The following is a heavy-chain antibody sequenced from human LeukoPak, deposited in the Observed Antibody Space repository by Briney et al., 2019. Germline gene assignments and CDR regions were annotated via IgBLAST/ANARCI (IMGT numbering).Heavy chain of an antibody. CDR3: RGDSSN. Sequence: PGGSLRLSCAASGFTVSSNYMNWVRQAPGKGLEWVSLIYSGDITCYADSVKGRFTISRDNSKNTLYLQMHSLRAEDTAVYYCRGDSSNWGQGTLVTVSS. V-gene: IGHV3-53*01. CDR1: GFTVSSNY. CDR2: IYSGDIT. J-gene: IGHJ4*02. D-gene: IGHD2-21*01.